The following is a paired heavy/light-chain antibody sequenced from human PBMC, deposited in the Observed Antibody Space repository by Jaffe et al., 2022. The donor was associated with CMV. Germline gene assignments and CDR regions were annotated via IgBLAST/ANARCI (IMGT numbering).Heavy chain of an antibody. D-gene: IGHD3-22*01. V-gene: IGHV3-48*03. CDR3: AREDDYDGSGFLDC. CDR1: GFTSGTNE. CDR2: ISNTGNNK. J-gene: IGHJ4*02. Sequence: EVQLVESGGGFVQPGGSLRLSCALSGFTSGTNEINWVRQAPGKGLEWVSYISNTGNNKYYADSVKGRFTISRDNVRNSVSLQMNSLRADDTAVYYCAREDDYDGSGFLDCWGQGTLVTVSS.
Light chain of an antibody. CDR2: RNN. CDR3: VAWDDSLRKL. Sequence: QSVLTQPPSASGTPGQRVTIPCSGSSSNIGNNFVYWYQHLPGTAPKLLIYRNNQRPSGVPDRFSGSKSGTSASLAISGLRSEDEADYYCVAWDDSLRKLFGGGTRVTVL. V-gene: IGLV1-47*01. J-gene: IGLJ2*01. CDR1: SSNIGNNF.